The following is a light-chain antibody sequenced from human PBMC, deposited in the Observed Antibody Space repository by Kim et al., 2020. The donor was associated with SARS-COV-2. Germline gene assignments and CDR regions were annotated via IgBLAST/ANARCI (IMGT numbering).Light chain of an antibody. CDR1: QSVLYSSNNKNY. V-gene: IGKV4-1*01. Sequence: DIVMTQSPDSLAVSLGERATINCKSSQSVLYSSNNKNYLAWYQQKPGQPPKLLIYWASTRESGVPYRFSGSGSGTDFTLTISSLQAEDVALYYCQQYYSTPPTFGGGTKVDIK. CDR2: WAS. CDR3: QQYYSTPPT. J-gene: IGKJ4*01.